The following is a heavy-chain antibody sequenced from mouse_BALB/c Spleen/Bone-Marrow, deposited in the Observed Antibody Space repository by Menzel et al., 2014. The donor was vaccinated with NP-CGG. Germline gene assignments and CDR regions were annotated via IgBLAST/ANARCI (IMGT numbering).Heavy chain of an antibody. Sequence: EVKLQESGLGLVKPSQTVSLTCTVTGISITTGNYRWSWIRQFPGNKLEWIGCIYYSGAITYNPSLTSRTTITRDTSKNQFFLEMNSLTAEDTATYYCARDGNYDGYFDYWGQGTTLTVSS. J-gene: IGHJ2*01. D-gene: IGHD2-1*01. CDR1: GISITTGNYR. V-gene: IGHV3-5*02. CDR3: ARDGNYDGYFDY. CDR2: IYYSGAI.